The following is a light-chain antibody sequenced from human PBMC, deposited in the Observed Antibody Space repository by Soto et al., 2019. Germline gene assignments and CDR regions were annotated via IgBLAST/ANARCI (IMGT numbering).Light chain of an antibody. CDR2: GAS. CDR3: QHYNNWPPAWT. Sequence: TQTQATLSVSPGERATLSCRAIQSVRSNLAWYQQQPGQSPRLLIYGASTRATGIPARFSGSGSGTQFTLTISSLQSEDFAGYYCQHYNNWPPAWTFGQATKVYI. V-gene: IGKV3-15*01. CDR1: QSVRSN. J-gene: IGKJ1*01.